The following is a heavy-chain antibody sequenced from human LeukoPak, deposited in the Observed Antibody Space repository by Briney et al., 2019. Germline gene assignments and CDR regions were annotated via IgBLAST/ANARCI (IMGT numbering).Heavy chain of an antibody. Sequence: SETLSLTCTVSGGSISSYYWSWIRQPAGKGLEWIGRIYTSGSTNYNPSLKSRVTISVDTSKNQFSLKLSSVTAADTAVYYCAGFSSERMGTDYWGQGTLVTVSS. CDR1: GGSISSYY. V-gene: IGHV4-4*07. CDR3: AGFSSERMGTDY. J-gene: IGHJ4*02. D-gene: IGHD1-1*01. CDR2: IYTSGST.